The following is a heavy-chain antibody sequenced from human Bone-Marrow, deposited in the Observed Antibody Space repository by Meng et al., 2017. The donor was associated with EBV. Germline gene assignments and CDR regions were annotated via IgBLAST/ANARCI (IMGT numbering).Heavy chain of an antibody. CDR3: ARGTYDRPVDP. CDR2: MNPNSGNT. J-gene: IGHJ5*02. V-gene: IGHV1-8*01. D-gene: IGHD3-16*01. Sequence: QVHLVQGGAEVKKTGASVEVSCNASGYTFTSYDIHWVRQATGQGLEWMGWMNPNSGNTGYAQKFQDRVTMTRNTSISTAYMELSSLRSEDTAVYYCARGTYDRPVDPWGQGTLVTVSS. CDR1: GYTFTSYD.